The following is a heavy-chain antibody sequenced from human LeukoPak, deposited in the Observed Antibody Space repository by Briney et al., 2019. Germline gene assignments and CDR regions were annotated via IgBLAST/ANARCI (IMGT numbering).Heavy chain of an antibody. CDR3: ARGYVDSSGRSPNWFDP. Sequence: SETLSLTCTVSGGSISSYYWSWIRQPPGKGLEWIGYIYYSGSTYYNPSLKSRVTISVDTSKNQFSLKLSSVTAADTAVYYCARGYVDSSGRSPNWFDPWGQGTLVTVSS. D-gene: IGHD6-19*01. CDR2: IYYSGST. J-gene: IGHJ5*02. CDR1: GGSISSYY. V-gene: IGHV4-59*06.